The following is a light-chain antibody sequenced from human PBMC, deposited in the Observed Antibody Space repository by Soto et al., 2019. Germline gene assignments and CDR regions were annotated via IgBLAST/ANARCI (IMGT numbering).Light chain of an antibody. J-gene: IGLJ2*01. CDR2: DND. V-gene: IGLV1-51*01. Sequence: QSVLTQPPSVSAAPGQKVTISCSGSSSNIGNNYVFWYQQLPGTAPKLLIYDNDKRPSGIPDRFSGSKSGTSATLGITGLQTRDEADYYCATWDRSLSVGVFGGGTKVIVL. CDR1: SSNIGNNY. CDR3: ATWDRSLSVGV.